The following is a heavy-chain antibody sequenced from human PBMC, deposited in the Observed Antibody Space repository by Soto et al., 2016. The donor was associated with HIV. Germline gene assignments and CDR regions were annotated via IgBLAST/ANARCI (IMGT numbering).Heavy chain of an antibody. Sequence: QVQLVQSGAEVKKPGSSVKVSCKASGGTFSSYAIIWVRQAPGQGLEWMGGIIPILNTANYAQKFQGRVTITADESTTTAYMELNSLKSEDTAVYYCARSNYCGSGSFPNWFDPWGQGTLVTVSS. CDR1: GGTFSSYA. V-gene: IGHV1-69*13. CDR3: ARSNYCGSGSFPNWFDP. D-gene: IGHD3-10*01. J-gene: IGHJ5*02. CDR2: IIPILNTA.